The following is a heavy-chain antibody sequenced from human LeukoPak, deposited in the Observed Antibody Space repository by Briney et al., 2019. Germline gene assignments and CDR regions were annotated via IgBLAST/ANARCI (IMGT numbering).Heavy chain of an antibody. CDR1: GFTFSSYA. CDR2: ISYDGSNK. Sequence: GGSLRLSCAASGFTFSSYAMHWVRQAPGKGLEWVAVISYDGSNKYYADSVKGRFTISRDNSKNTLYLQMNSLRAEDTAVYYCARGGHIWQQLVQDAFDIWGQGTMVTVSS. CDR3: ARGGHIWQQLVQDAFDI. J-gene: IGHJ3*02. D-gene: IGHD6-13*01. V-gene: IGHV3-30*01.